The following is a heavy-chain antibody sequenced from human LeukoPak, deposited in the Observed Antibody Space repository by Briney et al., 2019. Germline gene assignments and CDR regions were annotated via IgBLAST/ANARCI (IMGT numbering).Heavy chain of an antibody. CDR3: ARLIDGAFDY. D-gene: IGHD5-24*01. CDR1: GYRFTNYW. CDR2: IYPGDSHT. J-gene: IGHJ4*02. Sequence: GESLKISCKGSGYRFTNYWIAWVRQMPGKGLEWMGIIYPGDSHTRYSPSFQGQVTISADRSISTAYLQWSSLKASDTAMYYCARLIDGAFDYWGQGTLVTVSS. V-gene: IGHV5-51*01.